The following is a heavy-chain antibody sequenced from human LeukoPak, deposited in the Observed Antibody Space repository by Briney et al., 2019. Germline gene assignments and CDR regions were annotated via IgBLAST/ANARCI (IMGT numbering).Heavy chain of an antibody. Sequence: GGSLRLSCAASGFTFTNAWMYWVRQAPGKGLEWVSLISGSGGSTYYADSVKGRFTISRDNSKNTLYLEMNSLRAEDTAVYYCARDAGTWGYGYNFDYWGQGILVSVSS. V-gene: IGHV3-23*01. CDR2: ISGSGGST. CDR1: GFTFTNAW. CDR3: ARDAGTWGYGYNFDY. D-gene: IGHD1-14*01. J-gene: IGHJ4*02.